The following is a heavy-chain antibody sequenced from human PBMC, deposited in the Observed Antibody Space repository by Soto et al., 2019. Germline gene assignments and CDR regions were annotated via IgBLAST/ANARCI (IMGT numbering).Heavy chain of an antibody. V-gene: IGHV3-15*01. CDR3: TTDLRRTGLGYYYGMDV. D-gene: IGHD3-3*01. CDR2: IKSKTDGGTT. CDR1: GFTFSNAW. J-gene: IGHJ6*02. Sequence: LRLSCAASGFTFSNAWMSWVRQAPGKGLEWVGRIKSKTDGGTTDYAAPVKGRFTISRDDSKNTLYLQMNSLKTEDTAVYYCTTDLRRTGLGYYYGMDVWGQGTTVTVSS.